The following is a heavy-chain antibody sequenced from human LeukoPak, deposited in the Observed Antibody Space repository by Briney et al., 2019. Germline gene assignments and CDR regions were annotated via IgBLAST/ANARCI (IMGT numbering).Heavy chain of an antibody. Sequence: GGSLRLSCAASGFTFSSYGMHWVRQAPGKGLEWVAVIWYDGSNKYYADSVKGRFTISRDNSKNTLYLQMNSLRAEDTAVYYCAGYSGSKDPRGNAFDIWGQGTMVTVSS. V-gene: IGHV3-33*01. D-gene: IGHD5-12*01. CDR1: GFTFSSYG. CDR2: IWYDGSNK. CDR3: AGYSGSKDPRGNAFDI. J-gene: IGHJ3*02.